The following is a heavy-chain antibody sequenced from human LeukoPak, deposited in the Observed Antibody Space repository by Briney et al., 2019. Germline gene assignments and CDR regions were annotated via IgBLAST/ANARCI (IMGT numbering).Heavy chain of an antibody. CDR3: ARDLFDY. CDR2: IKQDGSAE. Sequence: GGSLRLSCPVSGFTISNYWMSWVRQAPGKGLEWVATIKQDGSAEFYVDSVKGRFTISRDSAKNSLYLQMNSLRDDDTAVYYCARDLFDYWGQGTLVTVSS. J-gene: IGHJ4*02. V-gene: IGHV3-7*01. CDR1: GFTISNYW.